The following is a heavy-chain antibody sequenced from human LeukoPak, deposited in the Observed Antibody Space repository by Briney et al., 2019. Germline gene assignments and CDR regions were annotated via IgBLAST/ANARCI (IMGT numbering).Heavy chain of an antibody. J-gene: IGHJ4*02. V-gene: IGHV4-59*08. Sequence: SETLSLTCTVSGGSISSYYWSWIRQPPGKGLEWIGYIYYSGSTNYNPSLKSRVTISVDTSKNQFSLKLSSVTAADTAVYYCARRGPPYYFDYWGQGTLVAVSS. CDR2: IYYSGST. CDR3: ARRGPPYYFDY. CDR1: GGSISSYY.